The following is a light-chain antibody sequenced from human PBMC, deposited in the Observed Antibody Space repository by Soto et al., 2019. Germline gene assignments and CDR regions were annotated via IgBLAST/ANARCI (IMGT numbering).Light chain of an antibody. CDR2: DNN. Sequence: QSVLPQPPSVSAAPGQKVTLSCSGSSSNIGNNYVSWYQQLPGTAPKLLIYDNNKRPSGIPDQFSGSKSGTSATLGITGLQTGDEADYYCGTWDSSLSAVVFGGGTKLTVL. J-gene: IGLJ2*01. CDR1: SSNIGNNY. CDR3: GTWDSSLSAVV. V-gene: IGLV1-51*01.